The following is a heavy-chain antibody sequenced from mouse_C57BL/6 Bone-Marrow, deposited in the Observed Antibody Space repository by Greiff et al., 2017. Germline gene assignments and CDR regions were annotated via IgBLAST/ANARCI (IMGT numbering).Heavy chain of an antibody. CDR1: GYAFSSYW. D-gene: IGHD1-1*01. Sequence: VQLQQSGAELVKPGASVKISCKASGYAFSSYWMNWVKQRPGKGLEWIGQIYPGDGDTNYNGKFKGKATLTADKSSSTAYMQLSSLTSEDSAVYFCARCLNYYGSSYEYWGQGTTLTVSS. CDR3: ARCLNYYGSSYEY. CDR2: IYPGDGDT. J-gene: IGHJ2*01. V-gene: IGHV1-80*01.